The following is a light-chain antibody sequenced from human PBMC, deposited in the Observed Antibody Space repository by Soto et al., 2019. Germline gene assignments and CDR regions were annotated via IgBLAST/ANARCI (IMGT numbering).Light chain of an antibody. J-gene: IGKJ2*01. CDR2: GAS. CDR3: QQYNNWPRGT. CDR1: QSVSSN. Sequence: EIVMTQSPATLSVSPGERATLSCRASQSVSSNLAWYQQKPGQAPRLLIYGASTRATGIPARFGGSGSGTEFTLPISSLQSEDFAVYYGQQYNNWPRGTFGQRTTLEIK. V-gene: IGKV3-15*01.